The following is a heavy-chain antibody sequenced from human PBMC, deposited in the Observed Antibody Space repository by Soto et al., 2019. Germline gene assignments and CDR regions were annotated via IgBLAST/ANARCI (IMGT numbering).Heavy chain of an antibody. V-gene: IGHV4-31*03. J-gene: IGHJ6*02. CDR2: IYYSGST. CDR3: ARDLIDSSSEFRGYYYYGMDV. Sequence: LSLTCTVSGGSISSGGYYWSWIRQHPGKGLEWIGYIYYSGSTYYNPSLKSRVTISVDTSKNQFSLKLSSLRSEDTAVYYCARDLIDSSSEFRGYYYYGMDVWGQGTTVTVSS. CDR1: GGSISSGGYY. D-gene: IGHD6-6*01.